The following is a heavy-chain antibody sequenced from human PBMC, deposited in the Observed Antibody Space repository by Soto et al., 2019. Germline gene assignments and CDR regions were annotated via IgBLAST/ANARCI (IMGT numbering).Heavy chain of an antibody. Sequence: PSETLSLTCTVSGGSISDDTYYWGWIRQPPGKGLEWIGYIYYSGSTNYNPSLKSRVTISVDTSKNQFSLKLSSVTAADTAVYYCARSDGRYWGQGTLVTV. CDR3: ARSDGRY. CDR2: IYYSGST. J-gene: IGHJ4*02. V-gene: IGHV4-61*01. CDR1: GGSISDDTYY.